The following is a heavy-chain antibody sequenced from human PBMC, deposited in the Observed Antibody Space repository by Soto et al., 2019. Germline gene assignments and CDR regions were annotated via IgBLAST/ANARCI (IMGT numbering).Heavy chain of an antibody. CDR3: ARSIAARRGYFDY. CDR1: GFTFSSYE. V-gene: IGHV3-48*03. D-gene: IGHD6-6*01. Sequence: GGSLRLSCAASGFTFSSYEMNWVRQAPGKGLEWVSYISSSGSTIYYADSVKGRFTISRDNAKNSLYLQMNSLRAEDAAVYYCARSIAARRGYFDYWGQGTLVTVSS. CDR2: ISSSGSTI. J-gene: IGHJ4*02.